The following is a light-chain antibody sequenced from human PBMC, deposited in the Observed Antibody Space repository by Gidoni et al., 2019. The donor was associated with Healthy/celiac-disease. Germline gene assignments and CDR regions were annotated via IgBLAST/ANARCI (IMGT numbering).Light chain of an antibody. V-gene: IGLV3-1*01. Sequence: SYELTQPPSVSVSPGQTASITCSGDKLGDKSACWYQQKPGQYPVLVIYQDSKRTSGIPERFSGSNSGNTATLTISGTQAMDEADYYCQAWDSSTAVFGGGTKLTVL. CDR3: QAWDSSTAV. CDR1: KLGDKS. CDR2: QDS. J-gene: IGLJ2*01.